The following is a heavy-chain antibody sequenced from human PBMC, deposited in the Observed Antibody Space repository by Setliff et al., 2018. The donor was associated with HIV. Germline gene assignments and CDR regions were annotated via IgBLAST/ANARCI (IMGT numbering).Heavy chain of an antibody. D-gene: IGHD3-22*01. CDR2: INPSGGST. CDR1: GYTFTSYY. Sequence: ASVKFSCKASGYTFTSYYIHWVRQAPGQGLEWMGIINPSGGSTSYAQKFQGRVTMTRDTSTSTVHMELSSLRSEDTAVYYCSRSYNSGSGYYYDDSFDFWGQGTLVTVSS. J-gene: IGHJ4*02. V-gene: IGHV1-46*01. CDR3: SRSYNSGSGYYYDDSFDF.